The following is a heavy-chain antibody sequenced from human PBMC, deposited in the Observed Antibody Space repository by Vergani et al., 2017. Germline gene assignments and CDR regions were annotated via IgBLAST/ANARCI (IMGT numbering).Heavy chain of an antibody. CDR2: INNNGGST. J-gene: IGHJ3*01. D-gene: IGHD2-2*01. CDR1: GFTFNSYA. Sequence: EVHLLESGGGLRQPGGSLKLSCAASGFTFNSYAMTWVRQAPGKGLEWVSGINNNGGSTYYADSVKGRFTISRDNSKNTLYLQMTDLRAEDTATYYCAKVCGSTSCPYGGGAFDVWGHGTMVTVSS. CDR3: AKVCGSTSCPYGGGAFDV. V-gene: IGHV3-23*01.